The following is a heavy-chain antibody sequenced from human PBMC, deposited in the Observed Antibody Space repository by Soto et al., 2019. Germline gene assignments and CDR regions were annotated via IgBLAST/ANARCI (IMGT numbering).Heavy chain of an antibody. V-gene: IGHV4-59*01. CDR3: ARGASGWYRGFDI. CDR2: IFNSVTT. J-gene: IGHJ3*02. CDR1: GGSISDYY. Sequence: QVQLQESGPGLVKPSETLSLPCSVSGGSISDYYWTWIRQTPGKGLEWIGYIFNSVTTNYNPSLKSRITISVDTSKNHFSLKMRSVTAADTAVYYCARGASGWYRGFDIWGQGTLVTVSS. D-gene: IGHD6-19*01.